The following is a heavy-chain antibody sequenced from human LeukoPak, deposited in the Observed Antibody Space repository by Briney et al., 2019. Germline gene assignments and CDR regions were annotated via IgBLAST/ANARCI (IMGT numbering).Heavy chain of an antibody. CDR3: ARQVTWIQLWPHFDY. D-gene: IGHD5-18*01. Sequence: GESLQISCKGSGYSFTSYWIGWVRQMPGKGLAGMGVIYSGDSDTRYSLSFQGQVTISADKSIITAHLPWSSVKASDTAMYYCARQVTWIQLWPHFDYWGQGTLVTVSS. V-gene: IGHV5-51*01. J-gene: IGHJ4*02. CDR2: IYSGDSDT. CDR1: GYSFTSYW.